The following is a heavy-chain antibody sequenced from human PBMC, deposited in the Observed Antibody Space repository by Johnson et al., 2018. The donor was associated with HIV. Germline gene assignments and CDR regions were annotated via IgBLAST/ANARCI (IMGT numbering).Heavy chain of an antibody. CDR2: LSGSGVT. D-gene: IGHD2-21*02. CDR3: ARGGVVTAIPHAFDI. V-gene: IGHV3-66*02. Sequence: EQLVESGGGLVKPGGSLRLSCAASGFTFSDYYMSWIRQSPGKGLEWVSALSGSGVTDYADSVKGRFIISRDNSKNTLYLQMNSLRAEDTAVYYCARGGVVTAIPHAFDIWGQGTMVTVAS. J-gene: IGHJ3*02. CDR1: GFTFSDYY.